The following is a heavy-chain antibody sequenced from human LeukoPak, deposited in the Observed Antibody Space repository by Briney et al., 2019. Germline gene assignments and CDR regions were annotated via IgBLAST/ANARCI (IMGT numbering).Heavy chain of an antibody. Sequence: ASVKVSSKASGYTFTGYYMHWVRQAPGQGLEWMGWINPNSGGTNYAQKFQGRVTMTRDTSISTAYMELSRLRSDDTAVYYCARDRYRDIVVVPAAYPTNWFDPWGQGTLVTVSS. CDR1: GYTFTGYY. CDR3: ARDRYRDIVVVPAAYPTNWFDP. V-gene: IGHV1-2*02. D-gene: IGHD2-2*01. J-gene: IGHJ5*02. CDR2: INPNSGGT.